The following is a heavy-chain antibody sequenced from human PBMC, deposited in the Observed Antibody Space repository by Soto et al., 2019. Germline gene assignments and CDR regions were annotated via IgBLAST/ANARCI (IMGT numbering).Heavy chain of an antibody. D-gene: IGHD3-22*01. CDR1: GGSISRSRYY. Sequence: ASETLSLTWTGSGGSISRSRYYWGWVRQAPRKGVGWIGSIYYIGSTYYNPSLKSRFTISVDTSKNQFSLKLSSVTAADTAVYYCARHVPTYYYDSSGLLDLFDIWGQGTMVTVSS. CDR2: IYYIGST. J-gene: IGHJ3*02. CDR3: ARHVPTYYYDSSGLLDLFDI. V-gene: IGHV4-39*01.